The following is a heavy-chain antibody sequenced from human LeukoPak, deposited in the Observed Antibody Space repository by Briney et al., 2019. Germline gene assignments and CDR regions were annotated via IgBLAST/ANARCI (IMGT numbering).Heavy chain of an antibody. CDR2: ISAYNGNT. D-gene: IGHD2-15*01. CDR3: ARNLQYCSGGSCYLFDY. CDR1: GYTFTSYG. Sequence: GASVKVSCKASGYTFTSYGISWVRQAPGQGLEWMGWISAYNGNTNYAQKLQGRVTMTSDTSTSTAYMELRSLRSDDTAVYYCARNLQYCSGGSCYLFDYWGQGTLVTVSS. J-gene: IGHJ4*02. V-gene: IGHV1-18*01.